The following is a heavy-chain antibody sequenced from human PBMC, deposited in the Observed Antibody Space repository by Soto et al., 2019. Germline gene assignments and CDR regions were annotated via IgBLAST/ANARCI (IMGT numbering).Heavy chain of an antibody. CDR2: IKSKTDGGTT. CDR3: TTEAGFWSGYSSYYMDV. J-gene: IGHJ6*03. D-gene: IGHD3-3*01. V-gene: IGHV3-15*01. CDR1: GFTFSNAW. Sequence: GGSLRLSCAASGFTFSNAWMSWVRQAPGKGLEWVGRIKSKTDGGTTDYAAPVKGRFTISRDDSKNTLYLQMNSLKTEDTAVYYCTTEAGFWSGYSSYYMDVWGKGTTVTVSS.